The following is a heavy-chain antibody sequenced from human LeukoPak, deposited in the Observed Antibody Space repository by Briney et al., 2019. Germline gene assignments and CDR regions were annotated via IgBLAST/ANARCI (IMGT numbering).Heavy chain of an antibody. Sequence: SETLSLTCTVSGGSISGYYWSWIRQPAGKGLEWIGRIYTSGSTGYNPSPKSRVTMSVDTSKNQFSLKLSSVTAADTAVYYCARVDLRAAYFDYWGQGTLVTVSS. J-gene: IGHJ4*02. CDR3: ARVDLRAAYFDY. CDR2: IYTSGST. V-gene: IGHV4-4*07. CDR1: GGSISGYY. D-gene: IGHD2-15*01.